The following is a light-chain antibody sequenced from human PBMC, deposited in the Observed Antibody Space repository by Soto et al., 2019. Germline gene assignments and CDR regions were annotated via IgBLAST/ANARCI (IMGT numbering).Light chain of an antibody. J-gene: IGLJ3*02. CDR1: SSDVGGYNY. V-gene: IGLV2-11*01. CDR2: DVS. Sequence: QSALTQPASVSGSPGQSITISCTGTSSDVGGYNYVSWYQQHPGKAPKVMIYDVSKRPSGVPDRFSGSKSGNTASLTISGLQAEDEADYYCCSYAGGYIWVFGGGTKLTVL. CDR3: CSYAGGYIWV.